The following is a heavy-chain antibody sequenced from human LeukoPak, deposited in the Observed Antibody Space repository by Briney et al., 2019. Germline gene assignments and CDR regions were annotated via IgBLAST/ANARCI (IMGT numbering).Heavy chain of an antibody. D-gene: IGHD1-26*01. CDR1: GGSISSYY. J-gene: IGHJ4*02. CDR3: ARSGSYSGPYVY. CDR2: IYTSGST. V-gene: IGHV4-4*07. Sequence: SETLSLTCTVSGGSISSYYWSWIRQPAGKGLEWIGRIYTSGSTNYNPSLKSRITMSVDTSKNQFSLKLSSVTAADTAVYYCARSGSYSGPYVYWGQGTVVTVSS.